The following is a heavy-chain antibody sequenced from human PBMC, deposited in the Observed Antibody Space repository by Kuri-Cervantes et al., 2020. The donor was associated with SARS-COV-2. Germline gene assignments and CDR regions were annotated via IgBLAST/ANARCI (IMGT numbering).Heavy chain of an antibody. CDR1: GGTFSSYT. J-gene: IGHJ4*02. D-gene: IGHD3-3*01. CDR3: ARDSLQWPIFGVVIRGRGSEFDY. V-gene: IGHV1-69*04. Sequence: SVKVSCKASGGTFSSYTISWVRQAPGQGLEWMGRIIPILGIANYAQKFQGRVTITADESTSTAYMELSSLRSEDTAVYYCARDSLQWPIFGVVIRGRGSEFDYWGQGTLVTVSS. CDR2: IIPILGIA.